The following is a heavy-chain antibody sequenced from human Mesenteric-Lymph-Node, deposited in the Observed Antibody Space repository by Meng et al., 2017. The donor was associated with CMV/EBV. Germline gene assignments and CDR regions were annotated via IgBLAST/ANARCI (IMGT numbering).Heavy chain of an antibody. Sequence: GGSLRLSCAASGFTFSSYALTWVRQAPGKGLEWVSAISGSGGSTYYADSVKGRFTISRDNSKNTLYLQMNGLRAEDAAVYYCAKPFLRGQLYYYYGMDVWGQGTTVTVSS. CDR1: GFTFSSYA. CDR3: AKPFLRGQLYYYYGMDV. CDR2: ISGSGGST. V-gene: IGHV3-23*01. D-gene: IGHD1-1*01. J-gene: IGHJ6*02.